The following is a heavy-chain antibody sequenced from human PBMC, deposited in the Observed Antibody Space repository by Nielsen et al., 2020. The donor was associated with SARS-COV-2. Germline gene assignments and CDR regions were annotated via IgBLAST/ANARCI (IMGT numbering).Heavy chain of an antibody. Sequence: SETLSLTCTVSGGSISSSSYYWGWIRQPPGKGLEWIGSIYYSGSTYYNPSLKSRVTMSVDTSKNQFSLKLSSVTAADTAVYYCARHVAIAAVSYYFDYWGQGTLVTVSS. CDR3: ARHVAIAAVSYYFDY. D-gene: IGHD6-13*01. CDR1: GGSISSSSYY. V-gene: IGHV4-39*01. CDR2: IYYSGST. J-gene: IGHJ4*02.